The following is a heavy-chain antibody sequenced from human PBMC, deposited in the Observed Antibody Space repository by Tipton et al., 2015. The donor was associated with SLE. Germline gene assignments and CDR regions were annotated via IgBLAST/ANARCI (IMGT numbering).Heavy chain of an antibody. J-gene: IGHJ3*02. V-gene: IGHV4-4*07. CDR2: IYHSGTT. CDR1: GGPISRYS. CDR3: TRREGGAFDI. Sequence: TLSLTCTVSGGPISRYSWNWIRQPAGKGLEWIGRIYHSGTTYYNPSLKSRVTISVDTSKNQFSLRLSSVTAADTAVYYCTRREGGAFDIWGQGTMVTVSS.